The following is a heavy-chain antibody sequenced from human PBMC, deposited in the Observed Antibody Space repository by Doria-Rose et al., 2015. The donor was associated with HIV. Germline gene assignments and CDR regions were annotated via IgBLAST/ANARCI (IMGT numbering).Heavy chain of an antibody. Sequence: QVTLKESGPVLVKPTETLTLTCTVSGVSLSSPGMGVSWIRQPPGKALEWLAYIFSYDERSYKTSLTSRLTISRGTAKSQVVLTMTDMDPVDTATYYCARIKSSRWYHKYYFDFWGQGTLVIVSA. CDR2: IFSYDER. CDR1: GVSLSSPGMG. V-gene: IGHV2-26*01. D-gene: IGHD6-13*01. CDR3: ARIKSSRWYHKYYFDF. J-gene: IGHJ4*02.